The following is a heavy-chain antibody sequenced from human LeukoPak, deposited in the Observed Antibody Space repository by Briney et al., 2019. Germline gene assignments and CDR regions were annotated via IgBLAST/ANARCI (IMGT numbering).Heavy chain of an antibody. Sequence: PGGSLRLSCAASGFTFSDYWMHWVRQAPGKGLEWVAVIWYDGSNKYYADSVKGRFTISRDNSKNTLYLQMNSLRAEDTAVYYCARDGYDSSGYYYYFDYWGQGTLVTVSS. CDR3: ARDGYDSSGYYYYFDY. J-gene: IGHJ4*02. CDR1: GFTFSDYW. D-gene: IGHD3-22*01. V-gene: IGHV3-33*08. CDR2: IWYDGSNK.